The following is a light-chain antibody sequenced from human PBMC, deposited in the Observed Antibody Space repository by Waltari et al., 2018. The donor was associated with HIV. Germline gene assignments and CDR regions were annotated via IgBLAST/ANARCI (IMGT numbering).Light chain of an antibody. V-gene: IGLV3-25*03. Sequence: SYELTQPPSVSVSPGQTASITCSGAKLPKQYAFWYQQKTGQAHVLVMYRDKERPSGTPKLFSGSSSGIQITFTVSVVQAEDEAAYYCQSTDSSRTYLIFGGGTKLT. J-gene: IGLJ2*01. CDR3: QSTDSSRTYLI. CDR2: RDK. CDR1: KLPKQY.